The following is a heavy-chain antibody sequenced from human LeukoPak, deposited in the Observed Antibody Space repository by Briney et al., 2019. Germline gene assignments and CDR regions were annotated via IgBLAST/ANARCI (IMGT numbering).Heavy chain of an antibody. CDR2: ISSSSSYI. V-gene: IGHV3-21*01. J-gene: IGHJ4*02. Sequence: GGSLRLSCAASGFTFSSYSMNWVRQAPGKGLEWVSSISSSSSYIYYADSVKGRFTISRDNAKNSLYLQMNSLRAEDTAVYYCATDGQVWFQGGLDYWGQGTLVTVSS. CDR1: GFTFSSYS. D-gene: IGHD3/OR15-3a*01. CDR3: ATDGQVWFQGGLDY.